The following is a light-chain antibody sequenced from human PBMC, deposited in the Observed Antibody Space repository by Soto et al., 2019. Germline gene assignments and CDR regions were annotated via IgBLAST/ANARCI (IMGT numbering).Light chain of an antibody. CDR1: SSDVGNYNY. CDR3: SSYTSSGPLVV. CDR2: DVS. J-gene: IGLJ2*01. V-gene: IGLV2-14*01. Sequence: QSVLTQPASVSGSPGQSITISCTGTSSDVGNYNYVSWYQQHPGKAPTLMIYDVSNRPSGVSNRVSGSKSGNTASLTISGLQTEDEAVYYCSSYTSSGPLVVFGGGTQLTVL.